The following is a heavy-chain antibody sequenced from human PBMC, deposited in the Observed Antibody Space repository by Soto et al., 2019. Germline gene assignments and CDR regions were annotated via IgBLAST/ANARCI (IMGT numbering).Heavy chain of an antibody. D-gene: IGHD5-12*01. CDR2: FDPEDGET. CDR3: ATDVADIVATITDY. V-gene: IGHV1-24*01. Sequence: GASVKVSCKVSGYTLTELSMHWVRQAPGKGLEWMGGFDPEDGETIYAQKFQGRVTMTEDTSTDTAYMELSSLRSEDTAVYYCATDVADIVATITDYWGQGTLVTVSS. CDR1: GYTLTELS. J-gene: IGHJ4*02.